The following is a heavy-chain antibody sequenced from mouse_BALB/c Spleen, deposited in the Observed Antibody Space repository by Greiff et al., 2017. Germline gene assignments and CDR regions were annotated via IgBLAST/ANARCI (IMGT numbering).Heavy chain of an antibody. V-gene: IGHV10S3*01. CDR2: IRSKSNNYAT. CDR1: GFTFNTNA. D-gene: IGHD4-1*01. CDR3: VRNWDFAY. J-gene: IGHJ3*01. Sequence: TGGGLVQPKGSLKLSCAASGFTFNTNAMNWVRQAPGKGLEWVARIRSKSNNYATYYADSVKDRFTISRDDSQSMLYLQMNNLKTEDTAMYYCVRNWDFAYWGQGTLVTVSA.